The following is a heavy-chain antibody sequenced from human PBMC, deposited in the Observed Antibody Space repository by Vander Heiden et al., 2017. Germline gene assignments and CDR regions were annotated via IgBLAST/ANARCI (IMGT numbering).Heavy chain of an antibody. CDR3: AKGKGGFTPSAFDI. Sequence: EVQLVDSGGGLVQPGRSARRSWAASGVPFENYAMHWVRQAPGKGLEWVSGINWNSDGVGYADSVKGRFTMSRDNAKNSLYLQMNSLRHEDTALYYCAKGKGGFTPSAFDIWGQGTMVTVSS. J-gene: IGHJ3*02. CDR2: INWNSDGV. V-gene: IGHV3-9*01. D-gene: IGHD2-15*01. CDR1: GVPFENYA.